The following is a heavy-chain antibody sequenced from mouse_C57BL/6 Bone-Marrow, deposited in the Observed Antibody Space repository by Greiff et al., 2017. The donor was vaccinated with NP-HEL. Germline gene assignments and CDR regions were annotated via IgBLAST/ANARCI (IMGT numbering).Heavy chain of an antibody. CDR3: ARWDGYDGAWFAY. V-gene: IGHV1-61*01. CDR1: GYTFTSYW. Sequence: VQLQQPGAELVRPGSSVKLSCKASGYTFTSYWMDWVKQRPGQGLEWIGNIYPSDSETHYNQKFKDKATLTVDKSSSTAYMQLSSLTSEDSAVYYCARWDGYDGAWFAYWGQGTLVTVSA. J-gene: IGHJ3*01. D-gene: IGHD2-2*01. CDR2: IYPSDSET.